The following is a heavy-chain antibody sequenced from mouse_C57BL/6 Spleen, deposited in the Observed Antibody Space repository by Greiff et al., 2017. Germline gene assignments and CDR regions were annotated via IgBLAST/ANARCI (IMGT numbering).Heavy chain of an antibody. V-gene: IGHV1-69*01. D-gene: IGHD2-3*01. CDR2: IDPSDSYT. J-gene: IGHJ3*01. CDR1: GYTFTSYW. Sequence: QVQLQQPGAELVMPGASVKLSCKASGYTFTSYWMHWVKQRPGQGLEWIGRIDPSDSYTNYNQKFKGKSTLTVDKSSSTAYMQLSSLTFEDSAVYDCARSREVHYDESFAYWGQGTLVTVSA. CDR3: ARSREVHYDESFAY.